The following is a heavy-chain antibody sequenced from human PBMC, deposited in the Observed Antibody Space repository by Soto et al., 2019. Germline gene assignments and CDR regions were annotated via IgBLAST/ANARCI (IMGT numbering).Heavy chain of an antibody. J-gene: IGHJ4*02. CDR3: ARVDDYYDSSGYPVHVFDY. V-gene: IGHV4-59*01. CDR1: GASISSSY. CDR2: IYYSGST. D-gene: IGHD3-22*01. Sequence: SETLSLTCTVSGASISSSYWSWIRQSPGKGLEWIGYIYYSGSTNYNPSLKSRVTISVDTSKNQFSLKLSSVTAADTAVYYCARVDDYYDSSGYPVHVFDYWGQGTLVTVSS.